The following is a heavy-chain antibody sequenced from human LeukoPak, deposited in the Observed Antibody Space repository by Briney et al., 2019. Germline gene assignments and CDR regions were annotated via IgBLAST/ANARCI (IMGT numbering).Heavy chain of an antibody. CDR2: IYTSGST. CDR1: GGSISSGSYY. CDR3: ARDVVVVPADLNWFDP. J-gene: IGHJ5*02. V-gene: IGHV4-61*02. Sequence: SQTLSLTCTVSGGSISSGSYYWSWIRQPAGKGLEWIGRIYTSGSTNYNPSLKSRVTISEDTSKNQFSLKLSSVTAVDTAVYYCARDVVVVPADLNWFDPWGQGTLVTVSS. D-gene: IGHD2-2*01.